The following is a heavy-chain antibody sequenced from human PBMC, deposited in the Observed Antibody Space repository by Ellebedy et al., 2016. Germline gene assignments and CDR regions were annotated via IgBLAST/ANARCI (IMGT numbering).Heavy chain of an antibody. D-gene: IGHD6-19*01. CDR3: ARDLFNAESAGTWFVGGY. V-gene: IGHV3-30-3*01. CDR2: ISYDGSNK. J-gene: IGHJ4*02. CDR1: GFTFSSYA. Sequence: GESLKISCAASGFTFSSYAMHWVRQAPGKGLEWVAVISYDGSNKYYADSVKGRFTISRDNSKNTLYLQMNSLRAEDTAVYYCARDLFNAESAGTWFVGGYWGQGTLVTVSS.